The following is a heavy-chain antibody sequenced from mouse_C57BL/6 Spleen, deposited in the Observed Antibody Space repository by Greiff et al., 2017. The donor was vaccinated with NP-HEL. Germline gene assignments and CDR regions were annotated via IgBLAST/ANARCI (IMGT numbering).Heavy chain of an antibody. J-gene: IGHJ1*03. V-gene: IGHV5-12*01. CDR3: ARPQLDWYFDV. Sequence: EVKLMESGGGLVQPGGSLKLSCAASGFTFSDYYMYWVRQTPEKRLEWVAYISNGGGSTYYPDTVKGRFTISRDNAKNTLYLQMSRLKSEDTAMYYCARPQLDWYFDVWGTWTTVTVSS. CDR1: GFTFSDYY. CDR2: ISNGGGST. D-gene: IGHD4-1*02.